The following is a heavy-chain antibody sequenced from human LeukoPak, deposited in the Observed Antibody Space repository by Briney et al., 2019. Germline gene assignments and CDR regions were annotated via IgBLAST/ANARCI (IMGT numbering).Heavy chain of an antibody. D-gene: IGHD5-12*01. J-gene: IGHJ4*02. CDR1: GGSISSGGYY. V-gene: IGHV4-31*03. CDR2: IYYSGST. CDR3: ATKVAPSTHELDY. Sequence: PSETLSLTCTVSGGSISSGGYYWSWIRQHPGKGLEWIGYIYYSGSTNYNPSLKSRVTISVDTSKNQFSLKLSSVTAADTAVYYCATKVAPSTHELDYWGQGTLVTVSS.